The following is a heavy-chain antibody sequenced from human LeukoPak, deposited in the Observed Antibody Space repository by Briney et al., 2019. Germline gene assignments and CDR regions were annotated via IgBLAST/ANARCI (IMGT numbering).Heavy chain of an antibody. CDR1: GFTFSSYG. V-gene: IGHV3-30*02. D-gene: IGHD3-10*01. Sequence: GGSLRLSCAASGFTFSSYGMHWVRQAPGKGLEWVAFIRYDGSNKYYADSVKGRFTISRDNSKNTLYLQMNSLRAEDTAVYYCAKDLKGFSHYWYFDLWGRGTLVTVSS. CDR3: AKDLKGFSHYWYFDL. CDR2: IRYDGSNK. J-gene: IGHJ2*01.